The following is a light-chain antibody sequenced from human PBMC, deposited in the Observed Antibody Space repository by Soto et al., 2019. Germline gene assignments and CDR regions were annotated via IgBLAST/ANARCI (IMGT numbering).Light chain of an antibody. Sequence: QSPLTQPASVSGSPGQSITISCTGTSSDVGSYNLVSWYQQHPGRAPKLIIYEGTKRPSGVSNRFSGSKSGSTASLTSSGLQGEDEADYSCCSYAGSSAVLFGGGTKLTVL. CDR3: CSYAGSSAVL. V-gene: IGLV2-23*01. CDR2: EGT. J-gene: IGLJ2*01. CDR1: SSDVGSYNL.